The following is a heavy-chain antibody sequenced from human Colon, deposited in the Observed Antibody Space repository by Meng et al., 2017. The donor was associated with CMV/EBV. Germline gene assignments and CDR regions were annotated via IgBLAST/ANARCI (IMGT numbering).Heavy chain of an antibody. Sequence: GESLKISCEASGFSFSTFGMTWVRQAPGKGLEWVASIRSSGSYVYYADSVKGRFTISRDNAKNSLYLQMNNLRGEDTAVYYCARDSQEFTITNWLDPWGQGTLVTVSS. CDR2: IRSSGSYV. CDR3: ARDSQEFTITNWLDP. D-gene: IGHD3-10*01. CDR1: GFSFSTFG. V-gene: IGHV3-21*01. J-gene: IGHJ5*02.